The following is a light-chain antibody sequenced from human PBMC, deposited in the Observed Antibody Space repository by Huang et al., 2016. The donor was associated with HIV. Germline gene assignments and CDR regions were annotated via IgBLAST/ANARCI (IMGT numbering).Light chain of an antibody. Sequence: TITCRASQTITWWLAWYQQKPGKAPKVLIYKAASLESGVPSRFIGSGSGTEFTLTISSLQPDDFATYYCQQYNAYPWTFGQGTKVEI. V-gene: IGKV1-5*03. CDR2: KAA. CDR1: QTITWW. J-gene: IGKJ1*01. CDR3: QQYNAYPWT.